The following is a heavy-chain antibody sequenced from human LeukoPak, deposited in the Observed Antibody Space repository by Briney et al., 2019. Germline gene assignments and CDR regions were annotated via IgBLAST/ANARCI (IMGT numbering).Heavy chain of an antibody. CDR2: MNPNSGNT. Sequence: ASVKVSCKASGYTFTSYDINWVRQATGQGLEWMGWMNPNSGNTGYAQKFQGRVTITRNTSISTAYMELSSLRSEDTAVYYCARATGGYIYYYYYYMDVWGKGTPVTVSS. V-gene: IGHV1-8*03. CDR3: ARATGGYIYYYYYYMDV. J-gene: IGHJ6*03. CDR1: GYTFTSYD. D-gene: IGHD5-12*01.